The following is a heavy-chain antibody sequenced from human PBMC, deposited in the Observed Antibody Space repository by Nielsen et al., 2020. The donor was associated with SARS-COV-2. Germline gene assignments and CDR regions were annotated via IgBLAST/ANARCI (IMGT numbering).Heavy chain of an antibody. CDR3: ARDLTFGAYWFDP. V-gene: IGHV3-33*01. CDR1: GFTVSTHG. D-gene: IGHD3/OR15-3a*01. Sequence: GGSLRLSCEGSGFTVSTHGMHWVRQPPGKGLEWVAHMWHHGGDENYADSVRGRFTISRDLSKNTVYLQMSGLKVEDTAVYYCARDLTFGAYWFDPWSQGTLVTVSS. CDR2: MWHHGGDE. J-gene: IGHJ5*02.